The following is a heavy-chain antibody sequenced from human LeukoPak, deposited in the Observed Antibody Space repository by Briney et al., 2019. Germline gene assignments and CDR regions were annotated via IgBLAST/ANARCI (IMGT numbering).Heavy chain of an antibody. Sequence: ASVKVSCKASGGTFSSSAISWVRQAPGQGLEWMGGIIPIFGTANHAQKFQGRVTITTDESTSTAYKELSSLRSEDTAVYYCARQYDSSGYPFDYWGQGTLVTVSS. V-gene: IGHV1-69*05. D-gene: IGHD3-22*01. CDR3: ARQYDSSGYPFDY. CDR1: GGTFSSSA. J-gene: IGHJ4*02. CDR2: IIPIFGTA.